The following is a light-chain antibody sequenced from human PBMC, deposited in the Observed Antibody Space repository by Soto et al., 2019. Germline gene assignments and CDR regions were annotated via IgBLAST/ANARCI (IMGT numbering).Light chain of an antibody. J-gene: IGKJ5*01. CDR2: GAS. CDR3: QQYGSSPPIT. Sequence: EIVLTQSPGTLSLSPGARATLSCTASQSVSSSYLAWYQQKPVQAPRLLIYGASSRATGIPDRFSGSGSGTDFTLTISRLEPEDFTAYYCQQYGSSPPITFGQGTRLEI. CDR1: QSVSSSY. V-gene: IGKV3-20*01.